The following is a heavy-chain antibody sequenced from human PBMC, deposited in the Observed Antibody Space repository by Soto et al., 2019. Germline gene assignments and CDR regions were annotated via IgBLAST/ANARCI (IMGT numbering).Heavy chain of an antibody. CDR1: GFTLSSYW. J-gene: IGHJ1*01. CDR3: ARCVGAVAGSN. D-gene: IGHD6-19*01. Sequence: EVQLVESGGGLVQPGGSLRLSCVASGFTLSSYWMSWVRQAPGKGPEWVANIKGDGSEKYYADSVKGRFTISRDNAKNSLLLGMNSLRAEDTALYYCARCVGAVAGSNLGQGTLVTVSS. CDR2: IKGDGSEK. V-gene: IGHV3-7*05.